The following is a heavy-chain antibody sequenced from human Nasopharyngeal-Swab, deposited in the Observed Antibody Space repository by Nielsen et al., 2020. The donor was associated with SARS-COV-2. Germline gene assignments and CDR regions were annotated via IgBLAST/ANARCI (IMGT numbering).Heavy chain of an antibody. J-gene: IGHJ3*02. D-gene: IGHD3-9*01. V-gene: IGHV4-59*01. CDR2: IYYSGST. Sequence: WIRQPPGKGLEWIGCIYYSGSTNYNPSLKSRVTISVDTSKNQFSLKLSSVTAADTAVYYCARGDILTGSQAAFDIWGQGTMVTVSS. CDR3: ARGDILTGSQAAFDI.